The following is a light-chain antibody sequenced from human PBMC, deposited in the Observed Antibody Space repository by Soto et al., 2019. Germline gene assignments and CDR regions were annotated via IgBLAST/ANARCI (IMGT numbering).Light chain of an antibody. CDR1: QSISNY. CDR2: AAS. CDR3: QQYKSHRRT. Sequence: DIRVTQSPSSLSASVGDRVTITCRASQSISNYLNWYQQKPGKAPKFLIYAASSLQSGVPSRFSGSGSGTDFTLTISSLQPDDFATYYCQQYKSHRRTFGQGTKVDIK. V-gene: IGKV1-39*01. J-gene: IGKJ1*01.